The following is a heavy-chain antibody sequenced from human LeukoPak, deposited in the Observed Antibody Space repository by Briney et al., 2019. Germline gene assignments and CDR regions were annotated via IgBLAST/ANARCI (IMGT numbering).Heavy chain of an antibody. Sequence: GGSLRLSCVASGLPIADFAMHWVRQAPGKGLEWVSLISGDGVSTFYTDSVRGRFSISRDNTKNSLYLEMNSLRTEDTAMYYCAKEPGKFDYWGQGTLVAVSS. CDR1: GLPIADFA. J-gene: IGHJ4*02. D-gene: IGHD2-2*01. CDR2: ISGDGVST. V-gene: IGHV3-43*02. CDR3: AKEPGKFDY.